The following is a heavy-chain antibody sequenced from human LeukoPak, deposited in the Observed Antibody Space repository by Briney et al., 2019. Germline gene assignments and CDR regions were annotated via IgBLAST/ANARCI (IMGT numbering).Heavy chain of an antibody. Sequence: GGSLRLSCTASGFTFGDYTMTWVRQAPGKGLEWGGFIRSKAYGGTTEYAASVKGRFTISRDDSKSIAYLQMNSLKTEDTAVYYCTRTPPLYDFWSGYPTNPWGQGTLVTVSS. V-gene: IGHV3-49*04. CDR1: GFTFGDYT. CDR3: TRTPPLYDFWSGYPTNP. D-gene: IGHD3-3*01. CDR2: IRSKAYGGTT. J-gene: IGHJ5*02.